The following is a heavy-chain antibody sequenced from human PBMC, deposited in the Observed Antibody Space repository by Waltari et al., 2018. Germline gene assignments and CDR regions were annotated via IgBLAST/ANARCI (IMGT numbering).Heavy chain of an antibody. CDR2: IKSKTDGGTT. V-gene: IGHV3-15*01. D-gene: IGHD4-17*01. CDR1: GFTCSNAW. CDR3: TADYGDSYYFDY. Sequence: EVQLVESGGGLVKPGGSLRLSCAASGFTCSNAWMSWVRQAPGKGLEWVGRIKSKTDGGTTDYAAPVKGRFTISRDDSKNTLYLQMNSLKTEDTAVYYCTADYGDSYYFDYWGQGTLVTVSS. J-gene: IGHJ4*02.